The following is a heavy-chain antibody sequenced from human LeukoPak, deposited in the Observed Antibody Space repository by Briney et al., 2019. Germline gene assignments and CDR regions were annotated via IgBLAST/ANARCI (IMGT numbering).Heavy chain of an antibody. Sequence: PSETLSLTCTVSGGSISSYYWSWIRQPPGKGLEWIGYIYYSGSTNYNPSLKSRVTISVDTSKNQFSLKLSSVTAADTAVYYCAIDIVVVVAAQYYYYYGMDVWGQGTTVTVSS. D-gene: IGHD2-15*01. CDR3: AIDIVVVVAAQYYYYYGMDV. J-gene: IGHJ6*02. V-gene: IGHV4-59*08. CDR1: GGSISSYY. CDR2: IYYSGST.